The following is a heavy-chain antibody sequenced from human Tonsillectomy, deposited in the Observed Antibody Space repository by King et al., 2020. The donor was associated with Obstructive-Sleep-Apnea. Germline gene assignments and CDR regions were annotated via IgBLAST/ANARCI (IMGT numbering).Heavy chain of an antibody. CDR3: AHRDHGSYPQRH. J-gene: IGHJ1*01. Sequence: VQLVESGGGVVQPGRSLRLSCAASGFTFSDYAMHWVRQAPGKGLEWVAVISHDGSNQYYADSVKGRFTIPRDNSKNTLYLQVNSIRNEDTAVYYCAHRDHGSYPQRHWGQGTLVTVSS. CDR1: GFTFSDYA. V-gene: IGHV3-30*04. CDR2: ISHDGSNQ. D-gene: IGHD1-26*01.